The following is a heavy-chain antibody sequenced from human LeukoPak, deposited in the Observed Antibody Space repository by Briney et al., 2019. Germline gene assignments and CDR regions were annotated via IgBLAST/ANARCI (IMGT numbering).Heavy chain of an antibody. CDR2: INPSGGST. CDR3: AVPLATAYLDY. CDR1: GYTFTCYY. J-gene: IGHJ4*02. D-gene: IGHD6-13*01. Sequence: ASVKVSCKASGYTFTCYYMHWVRQAPGQGLEWMGIINPSGGSTSYAQKFQGRVTMTRDTSTSTVYLELSSLRSEDTAVFYCAVPLATAYLDYWGQGTLVTVSS. V-gene: IGHV1-46*01.